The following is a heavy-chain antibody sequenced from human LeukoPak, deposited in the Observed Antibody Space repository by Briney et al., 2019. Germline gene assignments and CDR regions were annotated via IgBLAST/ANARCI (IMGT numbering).Heavy chain of an antibody. Sequence: GGSLRLSCAASGFTFSSYGMHWVRQAPGNGLEWVSAISGSGGSTYYADSVKGRFTISRDNSKNTLYLQMNSLRAEDTAVYYCAKDPYDSSGFYDYWGQGTLVTVSS. D-gene: IGHD3-22*01. CDR1: GFTFSSYG. CDR3: AKDPYDSSGFYDY. V-gene: IGHV3-23*01. CDR2: ISGSGGST. J-gene: IGHJ4*02.